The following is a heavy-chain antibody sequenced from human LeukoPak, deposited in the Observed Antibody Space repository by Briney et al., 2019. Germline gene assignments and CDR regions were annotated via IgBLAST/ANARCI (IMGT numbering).Heavy chain of an antibody. J-gene: IGHJ6*02. CDR1: GFTFSTYA. V-gene: IGHV3-23*02. CDR3: AKSLRRGGSGTYYSFYGMDV. Sequence: GGSLRLSCAASGFTFSTYAASWVRQAPGRGLEWVSSIVGSGGSTYYVDSVKGRFTILRDNSKNTVYLQMSSLRAEDTAIYYCAKSLRRGGSGTYYSFYGMDVWGQGTTVTVSS. D-gene: IGHD3-10*01. CDR2: IVGSGGST.